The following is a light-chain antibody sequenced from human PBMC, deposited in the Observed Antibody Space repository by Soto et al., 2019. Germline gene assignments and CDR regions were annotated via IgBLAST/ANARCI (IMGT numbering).Light chain of an antibody. CDR3: QQSYSVPWT. CDR1: QSIRWY. J-gene: IGKJ1*01. V-gene: IGKV1-39*01. CDR2: AAS. Sequence: DIQMTQSPSSLSAFVGDRVTITCRASQSIRWYLNWYQQKPGKAPRLLMDAASRLQYWVPSRFSGSGSETDFTLTISSLQPEDFATYYCQQSYSVPWTFGQGTRVEVK.